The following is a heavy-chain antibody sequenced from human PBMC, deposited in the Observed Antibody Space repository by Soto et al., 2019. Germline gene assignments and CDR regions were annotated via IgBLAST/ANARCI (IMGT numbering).Heavy chain of an antibody. CDR3: ARAATNYDILTGYYKGDNWFDP. CDR1: GGSISSYY. D-gene: IGHD3-9*01. Sequence: SETLSLTCTVSGGSISSYYWSWIRQPPGKGLEWIGYIYYSGSTNYNPSLKSRVTISVDTSKNQFSLKLSSVTAADTAVYYCARAATNYDILTGYYKGDNWFDPWGQGTLVTVSS. CDR2: IYYSGST. V-gene: IGHV4-59*01. J-gene: IGHJ5*02.